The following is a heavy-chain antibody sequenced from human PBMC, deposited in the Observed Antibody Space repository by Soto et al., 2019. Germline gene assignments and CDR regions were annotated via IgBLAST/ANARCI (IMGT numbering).Heavy chain of an antibody. J-gene: IGHJ4*02. D-gene: IGHD2-15*01. Sequence: GESLRLSCAASRFTFSSYTMSWVRQAPGKGLEWVSAISGSGGSTYYADSVKGRFTISRDNSKNTLYLQMNSLRAEDTAVYYCANTRYCSGGSCHPVDYWGQGTLVTVSS. CDR1: RFTFSSYT. CDR3: ANTRYCSGGSCHPVDY. V-gene: IGHV3-23*01. CDR2: ISGSGGST.